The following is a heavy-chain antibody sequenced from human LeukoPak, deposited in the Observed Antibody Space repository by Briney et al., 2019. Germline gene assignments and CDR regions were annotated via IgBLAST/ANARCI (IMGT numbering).Heavy chain of an antibody. CDR1: GYTFTGYY. Sequence: ASVNVSCKASGYTFTGYYMHWVRQAPGQGLEWMGWINPNSGGTNYAQKFQGRVTMTRDTSISTAYMELSRLRPDDTAVYYCARDAGSSSWYPTSPAYYYGMDVWGQGTTVTVSS. J-gene: IGHJ6*02. CDR3: ARDAGSSSWYPTSPAYYYGMDV. V-gene: IGHV1-2*02. D-gene: IGHD6-13*01. CDR2: INPNSGGT.